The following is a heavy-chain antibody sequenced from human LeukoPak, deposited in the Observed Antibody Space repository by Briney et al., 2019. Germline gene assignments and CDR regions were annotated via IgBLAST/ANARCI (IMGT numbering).Heavy chain of an antibody. V-gene: IGHV4-34*01. CDR1: GGSFSGYY. D-gene: IGHD6-13*01. CDR3: ARGGSIQYSSSWRYFDY. J-gene: IGHJ4*02. CDR2: INHSGST. Sequence: SETLSLTCAVYGGSFSGYYWSWIRQPPRKELEWIGEINHSGSTNYNPSLKSRVTMSVDTSKNQFSLKLSSVTAADTAVYYCARGGSIQYSSSWRYFDYWGQGTLVTVSS.